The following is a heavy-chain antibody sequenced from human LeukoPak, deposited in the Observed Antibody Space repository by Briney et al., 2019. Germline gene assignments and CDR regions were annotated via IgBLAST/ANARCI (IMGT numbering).Heavy chain of an antibody. D-gene: IGHD6-19*01. V-gene: IGHV3-33*01. J-gene: IGHJ4*02. CDR2: IWYDGSNK. CDR3: ARDVRKGLAVAGTGDY. Sequence: PGGSLRLSCAASRFTFSNYGMHWVRQAPGKGLEWVAVIWYDGSNKYYADSVKGRFTISRDNSKNTLYLQMNSLRAEDTAVYYCARDVRKGLAVAGTGDYWGQGTLVTVSS. CDR1: RFTFSNYG.